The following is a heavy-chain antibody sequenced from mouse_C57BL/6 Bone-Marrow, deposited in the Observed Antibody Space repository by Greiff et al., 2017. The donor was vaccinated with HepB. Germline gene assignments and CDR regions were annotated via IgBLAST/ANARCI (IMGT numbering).Heavy chain of an antibody. V-gene: IGHV1-81*01. J-gene: IGHJ3*01. D-gene: IGHD1-1*01. CDR3: AKRLRAWFAY. CDR2: IYPRSGNT. Sequence: QVQLQQSGAELARPGASVKLSCKASGYTFTSYGISWVKQRTGQGLEWIGEIYPRSGNTYYNEKFKGKATLSADKSSSTAYMELRSLTSVDSAVYFCAKRLRAWFAYWGQGTLVTVSA. CDR1: GYTFTSYG.